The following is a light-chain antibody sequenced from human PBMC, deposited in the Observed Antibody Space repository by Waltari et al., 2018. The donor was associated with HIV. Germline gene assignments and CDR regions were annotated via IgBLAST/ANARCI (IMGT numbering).Light chain of an antibody. J-gene: IGLJ1*01. Sequence: SSELTQDPIVSVALGQTIKITCQGDSLRSFFANWYQHRPGQVPVLVVYGGNRRPSGIPDRFSASNSWNTSSLIISKSEAGDEADYFCHSRDTNGERYVFGGGTRVNVL. CDR2: GGN. CDR3: HSRDTNGERYV. CDR1: SLRSFF. V-gene: IGLV3-19*01.